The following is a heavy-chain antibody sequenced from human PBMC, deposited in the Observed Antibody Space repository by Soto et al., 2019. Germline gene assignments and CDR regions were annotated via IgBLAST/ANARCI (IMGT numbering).Heavy chain of an antibody. V-gene: IGHV3-15*01. D-gene: IGHD1-26*01. CDR1: GFTFSNAW. CDR2: IKSKTDGGTT. CDR3: TTTTSGSYGDGY. Sequence: EVQLVESGGGLVKPGGSLRLSCAASGFTFSNAWMSWVRQAPGKGLEWVGRIKSKTDGGTTDYAAPVKGRFTISSDDSKNTLYLQMNSLKTEDTAVYYCTTTTSGSYGDGYWGQGTLVTVSS. J-gene: IGHJ4*02.